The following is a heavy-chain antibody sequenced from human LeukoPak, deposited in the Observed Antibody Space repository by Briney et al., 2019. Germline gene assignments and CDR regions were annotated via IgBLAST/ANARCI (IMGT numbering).Heavy chain of an antibody. CDR3: AKGNGYRRPPDY. CDR1: GFTFSSYA. D-gene: IGHD5-18*01. J-gene: IGHJ4*02. V-gene: IGHV3-23*01. Sequence: GGSLRLSCAASGFTFSSYAMSWVRQAPGKGLEWVSAISGSGGSTYYADSVKGRFTISRDTSKNTLYLQMNSLRAEDTSVYYCAKGNGYRRPPDYWGQGTLVTVSS. CDR2: ISGSGGST.